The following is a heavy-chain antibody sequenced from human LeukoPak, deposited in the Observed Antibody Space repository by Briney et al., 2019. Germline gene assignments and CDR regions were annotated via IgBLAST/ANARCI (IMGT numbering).Heavy chain of an antibody. CDR1: GDSVSGISFY. D-gene: IGHD5-24*01. Sequence: SETLSLTCTVSGDSVSGISFYWSWIRQPAGKGLEWIGRIYTSGSTNYNPSLKSRITMSVDTSKNQLSLKLSSVTAADTAVYYCARGGRRDGYNWDYWGQGTLVTVSS. J-gene: IGHJ4*02. CDR2: IYTSGST. V-gene: IGHV4-61*02. CDR3: ARGGRRDGYNWDY.